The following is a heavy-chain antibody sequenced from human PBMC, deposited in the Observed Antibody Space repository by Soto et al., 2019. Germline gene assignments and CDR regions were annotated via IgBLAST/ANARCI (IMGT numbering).Heavy chain of an antibody. V-gene: IGHV3-53*01. CDR3: ARDVDYCSVGSYYNWFDP. Sequence: EVQLVESGGGLIQPGGSLRLSCAASGFTVSSNYMSWVRQAPGKGLEWVSVIYSGGSTYYADSVKGRFTISSDNSKHTLYLQMSSRRAEDTAVYYCARDVDYCSVGSYYNWFDPWGQGTLVTVSS. CDR1: GFTVSSNY. D-gene: IGHD2-15*01. J-gene: IGHJ5*02. CDR2: IYSGGST.